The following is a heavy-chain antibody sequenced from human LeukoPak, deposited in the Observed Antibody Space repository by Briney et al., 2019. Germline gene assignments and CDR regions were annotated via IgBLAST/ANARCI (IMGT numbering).Heavy chain of an antibody. J-gene: IGHJ5*02. CDR2: IYYSGST. CDR3: ARAGGAYGSGSTIMWWFDP. D-gene: IGHD3-10*01. Sequence: PSETLSLTCTVSGGSISSGDYYWSWIRQPPGKGLEWIGYIYYSGSTYYNPSLKSRVTISVDTSKNQFSLKPSSVTAADTAVYYCARAGGAYGSGSTIMWWFDPWGQGTLVTVSS. CDR1: GGSISSGDYY. V-gene: IGHV4-30-4*01.